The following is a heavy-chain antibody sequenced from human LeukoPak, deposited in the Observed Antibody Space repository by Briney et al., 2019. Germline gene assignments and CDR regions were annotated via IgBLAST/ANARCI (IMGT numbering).Heavy chain of an antibody. CDR2: IYYSGST. J-gene: IGHJ4*02. V-gene: IGHV4-59*08. Sequence: SETLSLTCTVSGGSISSYYWSWIRQSPGKGLEWIGYIYYSGSTNYNPSLKSRVTISVDTSKNQFSLKLSSVTAADTAVYYCARHASRIAAAEFDYWGQGTLVTVSS. CDR3: ARHASRIAAAEFDY. D-gene: IGHD6-13*01. CDR1: GGSISSYY.